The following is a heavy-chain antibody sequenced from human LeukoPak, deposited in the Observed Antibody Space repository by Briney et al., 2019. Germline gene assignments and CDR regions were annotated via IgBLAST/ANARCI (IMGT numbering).Heavy chain of an antibody. D-gene: IGHD5-24*01. CDR1: GFTFSNYW. CDR2: IEQDESAK. V-gene: IGHV3-7*01. CDR3: ARDVEGSLDY. J-gene: IGHJ4*02. Sequence: GGSLRLSCAASGFTFSNYWMAWVRQAPGKGPEWVANIEQDESAKQYVDSVKGRFTISRDNAKSSLYLQMNSLRVDDTAVYYCARDVEGSLDYWGQGTLVAVSS.